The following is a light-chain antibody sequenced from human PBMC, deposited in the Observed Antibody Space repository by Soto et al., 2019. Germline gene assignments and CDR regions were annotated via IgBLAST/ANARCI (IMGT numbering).Light chain of an antibody. CDR2: GAS. V-gene: IGKV3-20*01. Sequence: EIVLTQSPGTLSLSPGERATLSCRASQSVSSSYLAWYQQKPGQAPRLLIYGASSRATGIPDRFSGSGSGTDFTLTISRLEPEDFAVYYFQQYGSSPVTFGQGTKVEIK. J-gene: IGKJ1*01. CDR3: QQYGSSPVT. CDR1: QSVSSSY.